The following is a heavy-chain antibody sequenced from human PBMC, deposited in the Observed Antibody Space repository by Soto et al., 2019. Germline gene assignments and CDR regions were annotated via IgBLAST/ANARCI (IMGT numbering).Heavy chain of an antibody. CDR1: GFTFRDHA. V-gene: IGHV3-23*01. Sequence: GGSLRLSCVGSGFTFRDHAMRWVCQAPGRGLEWVSAISANGASIQHADSVKGRFSVSRDNAKNTVYLQMDNLRTEDSAVYYCAKDRYYDTPGWFDPWGQGSRVTVSS. CDR2: ISANGASI. J-gene: IGHJ5*02. CDR3: AKDRYYDTPGWFDP. D-gene: IGHD3-22*01.